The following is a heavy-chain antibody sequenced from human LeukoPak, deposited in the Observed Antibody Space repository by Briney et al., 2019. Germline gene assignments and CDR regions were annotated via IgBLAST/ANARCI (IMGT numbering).Heavy chain of an antibody. J-gene: IGHJ6*02. CDR1: GFTFSSYW. V-gene: IGHV3-74*01. Sequence: PGGSLRLSCAASGFTFSSYWMHWVRQAPGKGLEWISRIRGDGSITSYAAYVKGRFTISRDNAKNTLYLQMNSLRAEDTAVYYCARENLYDILTGSIYYYGMDVWGQGTTVTVSS. CDR3: ARENLYDILTGSIYYYGMDV. CDR2: IRGDGSIT. D-gene: IGHD3-9*01.